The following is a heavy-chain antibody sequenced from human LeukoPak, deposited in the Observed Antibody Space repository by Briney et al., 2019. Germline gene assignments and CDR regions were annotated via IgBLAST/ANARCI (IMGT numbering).Heavy chain of an antibody. Sequence: GRSLRLSCVASGFTFSSYAMHWVRQAPGKGLEWVAVISYDGSNKYYADSVKGRFTISRDNSKNTLYLQMNSLRAEDTAVYYCARADCSSTSCSPFDYWGQGTLVTVSS. CDR3: ARADCSSTSCSPFDY. D-gene: IGHD2-2*01. J-gene: IGHJ4*02. V-gene: IGHV3-30-3*01. CDR2: ISYDGSNK. CDR1: GFTFSSYA.